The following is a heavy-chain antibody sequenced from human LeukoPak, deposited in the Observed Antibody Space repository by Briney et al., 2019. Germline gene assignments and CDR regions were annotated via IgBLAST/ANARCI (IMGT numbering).Heavy chain of an antibody. J-gene: IGHJ4*02. CDR2: IYSGGST. CDR3: ARALVGATNFDY. CDR1: EFSVGSNY. V-gene: IGHV3-66*01. Sequence: GGSLRLSCAASEFSVGSNYMTWVRQAPGKGLEWVSLIYSGGSTYYADSVKGRFTISRDNSKNTLYLQMNSLRAEDTAVYYCARALVGATNFDYWGQGTLVTVSS. D-gene: IGHD1-26*01.